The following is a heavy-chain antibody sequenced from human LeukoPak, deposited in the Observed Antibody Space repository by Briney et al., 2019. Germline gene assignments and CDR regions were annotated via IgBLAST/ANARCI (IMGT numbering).Heavy chain of an antibody. J-gene: IGHJ4*02. D-gene: IGHD3-10*01. CDR2: IYYSGST. V-gene: IGHV4-59*01. CDR3: ARGRRWFGESPPDS. CDR1: GGSISSYY. Sequence: NPSETLSLTCTVSGGSISSYYWSWIRQPPGKGLEWIGYIYYSGSTNYNPSLKSRVTISVDTSKNQFSLKLSSVTAADTAVYYCARGRRWFGESPPDSWGQGTLVTVSS.